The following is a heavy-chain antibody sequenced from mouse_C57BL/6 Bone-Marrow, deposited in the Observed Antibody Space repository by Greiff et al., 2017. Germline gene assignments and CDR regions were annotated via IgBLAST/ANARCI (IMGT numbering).Heavy chain of an antibody. D-gene: IGHD2-12*01. V-gene: IGHV1-64*01. Sequence: QVQLQQPGAELVKPGASVKLSCKASGYTFTSYWMHWVKQRPGQGLEWIGMIPPNSGSTNYNQKFKSKATLTVDKSSSTAYMQLGSLTSEDAAVYYCARVTTRIYYVDYWGQGTTLTVSS. CDR2: IPPNSGST. CDR3: ARVTTRIYYVDY. CDR1: GYTFTSYW. J-gene: IGHJ2*01.